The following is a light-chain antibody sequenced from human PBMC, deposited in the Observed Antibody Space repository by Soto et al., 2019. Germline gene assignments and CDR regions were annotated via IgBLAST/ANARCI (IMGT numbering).Light chain of an antibody. Sequence: QSVLTQPPSVSGAPGQRVTISCTGSSSDIGAGYDVHWYQQLPGTAPNLLIYGNNKRPSGVPDRFSGSKSGTSASLAITGLQAEDEADYYFQSYDSSLSGYVFGTGTKLTVL. CDR3: QSYDSSLSGYV. V-gene: IGLV1-40*01. CDR2: GNN. CDR1: SSDIGAGYD. J-gene: IGLJ1*01.